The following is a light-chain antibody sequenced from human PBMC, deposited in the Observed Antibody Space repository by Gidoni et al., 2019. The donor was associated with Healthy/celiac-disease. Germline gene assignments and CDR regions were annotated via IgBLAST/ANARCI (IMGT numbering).Light chain of an antibody. V-gene: IGKV3-15*01. CDR2: GAS. CDR3: QQYNNWTPWT. CDR1: QSVSSN. Sequence: EIVMTQSPATLSVSPGVRATLSCRARQSVSSNLAWYQQKPGRAPRPLIFGASSRATGIPAKFSGSGSGTEFTLTISSLQSEDFAVYYCQQYNNWTPWTFGQGTKVEIK. J-gene: IGKJ1*01.